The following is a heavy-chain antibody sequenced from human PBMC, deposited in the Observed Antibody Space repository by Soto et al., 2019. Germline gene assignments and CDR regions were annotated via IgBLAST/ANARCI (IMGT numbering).Heavy chain of an antibody. CDR2: IDWDDDK. V-gene: IGHV2-70*11. Sequence: SGPTLVNPTQTLTLTCTFSGFSLSTSGMCVSWIRQPPGKALEWLARIDWDDDKYYSTSLKTRLTISKDTSKNQVVLTMTNMDPVDTATYYCARIRVTGTTSPLWLFDYWGQGTLVTVSS. CDR3: ARIRVTGTTSPLWLFDY. CDR1: GFSLSTSGMC. D-gene: IGHD1-7*01. J-gene: IGHJ4*02.